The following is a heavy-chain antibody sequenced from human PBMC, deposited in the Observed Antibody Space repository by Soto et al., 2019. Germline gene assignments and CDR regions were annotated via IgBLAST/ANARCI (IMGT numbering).Heavy chain of an antibody. CDR1: GGSISSYY. CDR3: ERDRLIRFLDWFEYYGIAV. J-gene: IGHJ6*02. V-gene: IGHV4-59*01. CDR2: IYYSGST. Sequence: SETLSLTCTVSGGSISSYYWSWIRQPPGKGLEWIGYIYYSGSTDYNPSLKSRVTISVDTSKNQFSLKLSSVTAADTAVYYCERDRLIRFLDWFEYYGIAVRGQGTTVTVSS. D-gene: IGHD3-3*01.